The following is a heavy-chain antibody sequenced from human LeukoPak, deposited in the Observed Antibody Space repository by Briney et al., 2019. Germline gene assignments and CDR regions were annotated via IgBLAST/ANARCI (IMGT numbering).Heavy chain of an antibody. J-gene: IGHJ4*02. CDR3: ASGSYYFDY. CDR2: IYYSGST. V-gene: IGHV4-59*01. D-gene: IGHD1-26*01. CDR1: GGSISSYY. Sequence: PSETLSLTCTVSGGSISSYYWSWIRQPPGRGLEWIGYIYYSGSTNYNPSLKSRVTISVDTSKNQFSLKLSSVTAADTAVYYCASGSYYFDYWGQGTLVTVSS.